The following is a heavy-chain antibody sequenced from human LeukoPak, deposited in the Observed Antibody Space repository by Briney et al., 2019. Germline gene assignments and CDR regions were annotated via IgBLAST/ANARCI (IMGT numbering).Heavy chain of an antibody. D-gene: IGHD6-19*01. CDR3: TRHPDSSGWSPGVDY. V-gene: IGHV3-73*01. CDR1: GFTFRGSA. CDR2: IRGRANSYAT. Sequence: GGSLKLSCATSGFTFRGSAMHWVRQASGKGLEWVDRIRGRANSYATAYAASVKGRFTISRDDSRNTAYLQMNSLKTEETAVYYCTRHPDSSGWSPGVDYWGQGTLVTVSS. J-gene: IGHJ4*02.